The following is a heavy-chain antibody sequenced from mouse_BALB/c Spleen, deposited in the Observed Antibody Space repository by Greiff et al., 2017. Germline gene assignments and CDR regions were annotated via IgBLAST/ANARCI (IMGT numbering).Heavy chain of an antibody. J-gene: IGHJ4*01. CDR1: GFSLTSYG. Sequence: QVQLKQSGPGLVQPSQSLSITCTGSGFSLTSYGVHWVRQSPGKGLEWLGVIWSGGSTAYNDAFISRLSISKDNAKSQVFFKMNSLQANDTAISDCARGGAYYGSMDYWGQGTSVSVSS. CDR2: IWSGGST. V-gene: IGHV2-2*02. CDR3: ARGGAYYGSMDY. D-gene: IGHD2-10*01.